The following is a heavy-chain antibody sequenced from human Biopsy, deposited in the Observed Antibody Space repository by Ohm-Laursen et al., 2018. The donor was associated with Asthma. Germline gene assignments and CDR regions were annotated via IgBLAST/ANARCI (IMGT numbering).Heavy chain of an antibody. V-gene: IGHV4-31*03. CDR1: GGSIGTSTYY. CDR3: ARDLSGYCTSSACYGFDS. Sequence: TLSLTCIVSGGSIGTSTYYWGWIRQPPGKGLEWIGYINYSGSTFYSPSLESRVTVSVDTSKNQFSLKLSSVTAADTAVYYCARDLSGYCTSSACYGFDSWGQGTLVTVSS. J-gene: IGHJ5*01. D-gene: IGHD2-8*01. CDR2: INYSGST.